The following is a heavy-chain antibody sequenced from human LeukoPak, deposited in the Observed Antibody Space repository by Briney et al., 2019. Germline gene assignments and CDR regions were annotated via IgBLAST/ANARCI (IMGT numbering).Heavy chain of an antibody. CDR3: ARTPSGGPFDY. Sequence: ASVKVSCKASGYTFTGYYMHWVRQAPGQGLEWMGWTNPNSGGTNYAQKFQGRVTMTRDTSSTTAYMELSRLRSDDTAVYYCARTPSGGPFDYWGQGTLVTVSS. CDR1: GYTFTGYY. CDR2: TNPNSGGT. D-gene: IGHD2-15*01. J-gene: IGHJ4*02. V-gene: IGHV1-2*02.